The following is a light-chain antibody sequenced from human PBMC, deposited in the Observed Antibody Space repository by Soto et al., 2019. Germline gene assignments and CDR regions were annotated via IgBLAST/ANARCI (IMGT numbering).Light chain of an antibody. CDR3: VLYMGTGRVV. Sequence: QTVVTQEPSFSVSPGGTVTFTCGLSSGSVSSSYYPSWYQQIPGQAPRTLIYTTNTRSSGVPDRFSGSILGNKAALTITGAQADDECDYYCVLYMGTGRVVFGGGTKLTVL. CDR1: SGSVSSSYY. CDR2: TTN. J-gene: IGLJ3*02. V-gene: IGLV8-61*01.